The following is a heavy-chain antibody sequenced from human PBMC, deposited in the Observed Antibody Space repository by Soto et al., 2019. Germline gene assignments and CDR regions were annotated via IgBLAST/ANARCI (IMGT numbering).Heavy chain of an antibody. Sequence: GASLRLSCSASGFTFSSYSMNWVRQAPGKGLEWVSSISSSSSYIYYADSVKGRFTISRDNAKNSLYLQMNSLRAEDTAVYDCAAHYDDSSGYWLWGQGTLVTVSS. CDR1: GFTFSSYS. CDR2: ISSSSSYI. J-gene: IGHJ4*02. CDR3: AAHYDDSSGYWL. D-gene: IGHD3-22*01. V-gene: IGHV3-21*01.